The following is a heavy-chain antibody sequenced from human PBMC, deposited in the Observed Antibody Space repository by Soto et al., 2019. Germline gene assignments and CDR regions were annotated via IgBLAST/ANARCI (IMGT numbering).Heavy chain of an antibody. CDR2: IIPIFGTA. J-gene: IGHJ6*02. Sequence: SVKVSCKASGGTFSSYTISWVRQAPGQGLEWMGGIIPIFGTANYAQKFQGRVTITADESTSTAYMELSSLRSEDTAVYYCARDSGSYTPYYYYGMDVWGQGTTVTVSS. CDR1: GGTFSSYT. V-gene: IGHV1-69*13. CDR3: ARDSGSYTPYYYYGMDV. D-gene: IGHD1-26*01.